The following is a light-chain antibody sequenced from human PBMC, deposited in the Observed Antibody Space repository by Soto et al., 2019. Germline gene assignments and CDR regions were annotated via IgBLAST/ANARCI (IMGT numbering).Light chain of an antibody. Sequence: EIVMTQSPATLSLSPGERATLSCRASQNIINYLAWYQQKAGQAPRLLIYDASNRATGIPARFSGSGSGTEFTLTISSLQSEDFAVYYCQQYNNWPPWTFGQGTKVDI. CDR3: QQYNNWPPWT. CDR1: QNIINY. CDR2: DAS. V-gene: IGKV3-15*01. J-gene: IGKJ1*01.